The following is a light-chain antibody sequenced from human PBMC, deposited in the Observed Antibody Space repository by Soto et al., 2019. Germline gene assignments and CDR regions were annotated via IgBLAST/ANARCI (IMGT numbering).Light chain of an antibody. CDR3: NSYTGTTVG. Sequence: QSVLTQPASVSGSPGQSITISCTGTSSDVSANKYVSWYQQHPGKAPKLIIYEVSIRPSGVSKRFSGSKSGNTASLTISGLQAEEEDDYYCNSYTGTTVGFGGGTKVTVL. CDR2: EVS. CDR1: SSDVSANKY. V-gene: IGLV2-14*01. J-gene: IGLJ2*01.